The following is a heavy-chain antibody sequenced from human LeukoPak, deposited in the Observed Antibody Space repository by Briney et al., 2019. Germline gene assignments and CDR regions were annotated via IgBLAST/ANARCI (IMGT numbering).Heavy chain of an antibody. Sequence: ASVKVSCKASGYTFTGYYMHWVRQAPGQGLEWLGWINPNSGGTNYAQKFQGRVTMTRDTSISTAYMELSRLRSDDTAVYYCAREERVAGSRGGFDPWGQGTLVTVSS. D-gene: IGHD6-19*01. V-gene: IGHV1-2*02. CDR2: INPNSGGT. J-gene: IGHJ5*02. CDR3: AREERVAGSRGGFDP. CDR1: GYTFTGYY.